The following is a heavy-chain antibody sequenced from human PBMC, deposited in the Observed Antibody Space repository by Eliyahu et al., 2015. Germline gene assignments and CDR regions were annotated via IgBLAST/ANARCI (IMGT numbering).Heavy chain of an antibody. Sequence: EVQLLESVGGLVQPGGSLRLSXGASGFSFSNHAMNWVRQVPGKGLEWVSTISGRGDTTYYADSVTGRFTISGDNSKNTLYLQMHSLTAEDTAVYYCAKSFNRQPGPMDVWGKGTTVTVSS. V-gene: IGHV3-23*01. CDR1: GFSFSNHA. CDR2: ISGRGDTT. CDR3: AKSFNRQPGPMDV. D-gene: IGHD2/OR15-2a*01. J-gene: IGHJ6*04.